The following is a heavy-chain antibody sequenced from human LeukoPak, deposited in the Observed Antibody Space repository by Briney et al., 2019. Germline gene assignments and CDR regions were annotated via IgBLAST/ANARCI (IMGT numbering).Heavy chain of an antibody. D-gene: IGHD3-3*01. CDR2: ISAYNGNT. J-gene: IGHJ4*02. CDR3: ARSYYDFWSGYYLWALNDY. CDR1: GYTFTSYG. Sequence: ASVKVSCKASGYTFTSYGISWVRQAPGQGLEWMGWISAYNGNTNYAQKLQGRVTVTTDTSTSTAYMELRSLRSDDTAVYYCARSYYDFWSGYYLWALNDYWGQGTLVTVSS. V-gene: IGHV1-18*01.